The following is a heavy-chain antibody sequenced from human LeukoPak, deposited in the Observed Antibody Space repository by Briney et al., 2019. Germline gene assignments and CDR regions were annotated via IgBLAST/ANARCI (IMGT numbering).Heavy chain of an antibody. J-gene: IGHJ3*02. Sequence: KAGGSLRLSCAASGFTFSSHPMNWVRQAPGEGLEWVSSIGGSSSSIYYADSVKGRFTISRDNAKNSLYLQMNSLRAEDTAVYYCAREVGEAFDIWGQGTMVTVSS. V-gene: IGHV3-21*01. D-gene: IGHD3-16*01. CDR1: GFTFSSHP. CDR2: IGGSSSSI. CDR3: AREVGEAFDI.